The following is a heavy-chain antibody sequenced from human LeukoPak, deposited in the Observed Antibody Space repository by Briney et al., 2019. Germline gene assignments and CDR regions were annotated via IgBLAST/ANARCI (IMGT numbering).Heavy chain of an antibody. V-gene: IGHV4-59*08. CDR1: GGSISSYY. J-gene: IGHJ5*02. CDR3: ARHGDYYDSWSGYNNWFDP. CDR2: IYYSGST. Sequence: SETLSLTCTVSGGSISSYYWSWIRQPPGKGLEWIGYIYYSGSTNYNPSLKSRVTISVDTSKNQFSLKLSSVTAADTAVYYCARHGDYYDSWSGYNNWFDPWGQGTLVTVSS. D-gene: IGHD3-3*01.